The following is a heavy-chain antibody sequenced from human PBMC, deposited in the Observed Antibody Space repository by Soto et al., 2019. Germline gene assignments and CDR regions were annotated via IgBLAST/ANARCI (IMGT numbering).Heavy chain of an antibody. J-gene: IGHJ4*02. CDR3: ARDRRSGWSIVGSWPYYFDS. Sequence: QVQLVQSGAEAKKPGSSVKVSCKTSGGTFSSYAISWVRQAPGQGLEWMGGIVPLFRTTNYAQKFQGRVTITADESTNTVYMELSSLRSEDTAVYYCARDRRSGWSIVGSWPYYFDSWGQGTPVTVSS. D-gene: IGHD2-8*02. CDR2: IVPLFRTT. CDR1: GGTFSSYA. V-gene: IGHV1-69*01.